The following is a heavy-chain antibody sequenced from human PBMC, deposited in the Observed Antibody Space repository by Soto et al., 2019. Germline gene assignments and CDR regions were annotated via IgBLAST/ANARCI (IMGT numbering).Heavy chain of an antibody. CDR1: GFAFRNYA. CDR3: AVPTGDYGLITFDV. CDR2: ISSDDTTK. V-gene: IGHV3-30-3*01. Sequence: PGGSLRLSCGGSGFAFRNYALHWLRQAPGKGPEWVAVISSDDTTKIYADSVKGRFTISRDNSNSAVYLEMTNLRDDDTAVYYCAVPTGDYGLITFDVWGQGTMVTVSS. J-gene: IGHJ3*01. D-gene: IGHD3-10*01.